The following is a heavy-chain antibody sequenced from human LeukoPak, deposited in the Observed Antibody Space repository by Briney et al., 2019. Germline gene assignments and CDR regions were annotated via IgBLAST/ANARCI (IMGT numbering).Heavy chain of an antibody. CDR3: ARDREGATSILPDY. CDR2: ISAYNGYT. CDR1: DNTLNNYG. J-gene: IGHJ4*02. Sequence: GASVKVSCKASDNTLNNYGISWVRQAPGQGLEWMGWISAYNGYTNSAQKFQGRVTMTIDTSTSTVYMELRSLRSDDTAVYYCARDREGATSILPDYWGQGTLVTVSS. D-gene: IGHD1-26*01. V-gene: IGHV1-18*01.